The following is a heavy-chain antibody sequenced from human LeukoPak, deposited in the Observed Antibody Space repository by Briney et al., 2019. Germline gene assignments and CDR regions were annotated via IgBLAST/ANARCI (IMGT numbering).Heavy chain of an antibody. D-gene: IGHD3-10*01. CDR1: GFTFSNYW. CDR2: IKQDGSEK. Sequence: GGSLRLSCAASGFTFSNYWMRWVRQAPGKGLEWVANIKQDGSEKNYVDPVKGRFTTSRDNAKNAQYLQMNSLRAEDTAIYYCAREGVPYAGDYWGQGTLVTVSS. J-gene: IGHJ4*02. V-gene: IGHV3-7*01. CDR3: AREGVPYAGDY.